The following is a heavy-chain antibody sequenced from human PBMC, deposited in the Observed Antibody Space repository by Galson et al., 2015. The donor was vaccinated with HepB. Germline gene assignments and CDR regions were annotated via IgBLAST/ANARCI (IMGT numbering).Heavy chain of an antibody. J-gene: IGHJ4*02. V-gene: IGHV3-23*01. CDR2: ISGSGDST. Sequence: CAASEFIFRNYAMSWARQAPGQGLEWVSSISGSGDSTYYADSVKGRFTISRDSSKNTLYLQMNSLRVEDTAVYYCAKYSVLQLWPRGSYFEYWGQGTLVTVSS. CDR3: AKYSVLQLWPRGSYFEY. CDR1: EFIFRNYA. D-gene: IGHD5-18*01.